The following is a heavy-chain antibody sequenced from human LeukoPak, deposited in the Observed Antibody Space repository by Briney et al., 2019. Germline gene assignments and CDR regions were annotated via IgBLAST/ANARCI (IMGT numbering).Heavy chain of an antibody. D-gene: IGHD3-10*02. CDR3: AELGITMIGGV. V-gene: IGHV3-30*02. CDR1: GFAFVSYG. J-gene: IGHJ6*04. Sequence: GGSLRLSCVASGFAFVSYGMHWVRQAPGKGLEWVAFIRYDGGLQYYADSMKGRFTISRDNAKNSLYLQMNSLRAEDTAVYYCAELGITMIGGVWGKGTTVTISS. CDR2: IRYDGGLQ.